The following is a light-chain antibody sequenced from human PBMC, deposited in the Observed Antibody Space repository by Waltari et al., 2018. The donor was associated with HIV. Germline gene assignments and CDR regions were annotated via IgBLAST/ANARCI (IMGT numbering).Light chain of an antibody. V-gene: IGKV1-NL1*01. CDR2: GAS. CDR1: QAINNS. CDR3: QQYGTFPRT. J-gene: IGKJ1*01. Sequence: DIQMTQSPSSLSASVGDRVTITCRASQAINNSLAWYQQKPGKAPKLLLYGASRLESGVPSRFSGSGSGTDYTLTISSLQPEDFASFYCQQYGTFPRTFGQGTKVEIK.